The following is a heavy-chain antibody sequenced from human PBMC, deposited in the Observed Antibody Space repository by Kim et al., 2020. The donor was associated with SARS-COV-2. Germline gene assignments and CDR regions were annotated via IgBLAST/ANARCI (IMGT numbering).Heavy chain of an antibody. Sequence: SETLSLTCTVSGGSISSGSYYWSWIRQPAGKGLEWIGRIYTSGSTNYNPSLKSRVTTSVDTSKHQFSLKLSSVTAADTAVYYCARDCLEWGGNSNWYFDRWGRGTMVTVSS. D-gene: IGHD2-21*02. V-gene: IGHV4-61*02. J-gene: IGHJ2*01. CDR2: IYTSGST. CDR1: GGSISSGSYY. CDR3: ARDCLEWGGNSNWYFDR.